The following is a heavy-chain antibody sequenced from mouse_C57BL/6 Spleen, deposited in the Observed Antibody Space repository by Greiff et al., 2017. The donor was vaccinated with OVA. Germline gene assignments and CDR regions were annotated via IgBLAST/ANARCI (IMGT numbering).Heavy chain of an antibody. V-gene: IGHV1-82*01. Sequence: QVQLKQSGPELVKPGASVKISCKASGYAFSSSWMNWVKQRPGKGLEWIGRIYPGDGDTNYNGKFKGKATLTADKSSSTAYMQLSSLTSEDSAVYFCAREDYLHPFYWGQGTTLTVSS. CDR1: GYAFSSSW. CDR3: AREDYLHPFY. D-gene: IGHD2-1*01. J-gene: IGHJ2*01. CDR2: IYPGDGDT.